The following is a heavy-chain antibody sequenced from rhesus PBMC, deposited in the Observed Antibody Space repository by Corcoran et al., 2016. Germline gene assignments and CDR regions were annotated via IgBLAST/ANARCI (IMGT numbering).Heavy chain of an antibody. CDR1: GGSISDSSY. J-gene: IGHJ3*01. CDR2: IYGSGGCT. CDR3: ARDRIRYSNADAVDF. D-gene: IGHD4-23*01. V-gene: IGHV4-106*01. Sequence: VQLQESGPGLVKPSETLSLTCAFSGGSISDSSYWSWLRPPPWKGLEWIGYIYGSGGCTNYKPSRKNRVTMSIDTSKNQFSRKLSSGTAADTAVYYWARDRIRYSNADAVDFWGQGLMVTVSS.